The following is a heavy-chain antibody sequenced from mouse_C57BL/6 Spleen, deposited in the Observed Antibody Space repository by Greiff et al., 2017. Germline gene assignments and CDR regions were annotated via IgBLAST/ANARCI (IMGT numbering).Heavy chain of an antibody. CDR1: GYTFTSYW. J-gene: IGHJ4*01. D-gene: IGHD2-5*01. Sequence: QVQLQQPGAELVKPGASVKLSCKASGYTFTSYWMHWVKQRPGQGLEWIGMIHPNSGSTNYNEKFKSKATLTVDKSSSTAYMQLSSLTSEDSAVYYCARSYYSNYGGSYYAMDYWGQGTSVTVSS. CDR3: ARSYYSNYGGSYYAMDY. CDR2: IHPNSGST. V-gene: IGHV1-64*01.